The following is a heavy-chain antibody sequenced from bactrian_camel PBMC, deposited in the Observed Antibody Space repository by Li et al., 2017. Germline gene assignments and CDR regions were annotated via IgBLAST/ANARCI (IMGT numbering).Heavy chain of an antibody. D-gene: IGHD6*01. V-gene: IGHV3S1*01. J-gene: IGHJ6*01. CDR2: MYSGESST. Sequence: VQLVESGGGSVQAGGSLTLSCAASGTGRYCMAWFRQATGKKREGVAQMYSGESSTYYADSVKGRFTISHDNAKRTLYLQMNSLKSEDTALYYCATDSSLYWYDTFGHWGQGTQVTV. CDR3: ATDSSLYWYDTFGH. CDR1: GTGRYC.